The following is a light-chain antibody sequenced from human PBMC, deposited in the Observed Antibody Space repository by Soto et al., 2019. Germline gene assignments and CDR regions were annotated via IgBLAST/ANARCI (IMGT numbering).Light chain of an antibody. CDR1: QSVSSN. CDR2: GAS. CDR3: QQYNNWPIT. V-gene: IGKV3-15*01. Sequence: EIMMSQSPATLSVYPGERATLSCRASQSVSSNLAWYQQKPGQAPRLLIYGASTRATGIPARFSGSGSGTEFTLTISSLQSEDFAVYYCQQYNNWPITFGQGTRLEIK. J-gene: IGKJ5*01.